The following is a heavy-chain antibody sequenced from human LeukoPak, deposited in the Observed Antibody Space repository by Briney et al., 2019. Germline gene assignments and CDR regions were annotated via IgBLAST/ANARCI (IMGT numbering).Heavy chain of an antibody. Sequence: GASVKVSYKVSGYTLTELSMHWVRQAPGKGLEWMGGFDPEDGETIYAQKFQGRVTMTEDTSTDTAYMELSSLRSEDTAVYYCATAIPSIFGVVPYWGAFDIWGQGTMVTVSS. D-gene: IGHD3-3*01. CDR3: ATAIPSIFGVVPYWGAFDI. J-gene: IGHJ3*02. CDR1: GYTLTELS. V-gene: IGHV1-24*01. CDR2: FDPEDGET.